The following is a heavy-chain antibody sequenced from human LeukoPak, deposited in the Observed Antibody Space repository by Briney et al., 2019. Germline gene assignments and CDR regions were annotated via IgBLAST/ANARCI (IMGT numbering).Heavy chain of an antibody. D-gene: IGHD2-2*01. Sequence: SETLSLTCTVSGGSISSYYWTWIRQPAGKGLEWIGRIYTSGSTNYNPSLKSRVTMPVDTSKNQFSLKLSSVTAADTAVYYCARDSSSTYYYFMDVWGKGTTVTVSS. CDR3: ARDSSSTYYYFMDV. V-gene: IGHV4-4*07. CDR2: IYTSGST. J-gene: IGHJ6*03. CDR1: GGSISSYY.